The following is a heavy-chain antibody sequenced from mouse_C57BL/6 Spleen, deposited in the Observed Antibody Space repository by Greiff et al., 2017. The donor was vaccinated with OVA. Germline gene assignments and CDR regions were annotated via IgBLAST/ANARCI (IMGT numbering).Heavy chain of an antibody. CDR1: GYTFTSYW. J-gene: IGHJ1*03. D-gene: IGHD1-1*01. Sequence: QVQLKEPGAELVKPGASVKLSCKASGYTFTSYWMHWVKQRPGQGLEWIGMIHPNSGSTNYNEKFKSKATLTVDKSSSTAYMQLSSLTSEDSAVYYCARYYYGSPRYFDVWGTGTTVTVSS. CDR3: ARYYYGSPRYFDV. V-gene: IGHV1-64*01. CDR2: IHPNSGST.